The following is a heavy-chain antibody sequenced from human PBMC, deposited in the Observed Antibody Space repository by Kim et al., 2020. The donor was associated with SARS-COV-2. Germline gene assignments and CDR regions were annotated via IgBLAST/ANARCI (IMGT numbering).Heavy chain of an antibody. J-gene: IGHJ4*02. V-gene: IGHV3-23*03. CDR3: AKDFSTSGVYYEGVFGH. Sequence: VKGRFTISRDNSKNTMFLQMHSLRGEDTAVYYCAKDFSTSGVYYEGVFGHWGQGTLVTVSS. D-gene: IGHD3-22*01.